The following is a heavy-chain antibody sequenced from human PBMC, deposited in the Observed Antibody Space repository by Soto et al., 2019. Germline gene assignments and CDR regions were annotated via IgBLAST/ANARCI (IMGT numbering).Heavy chain of an antibody. CDR1: GGTFSSYA. CDR3: ASTTGNMATAPFDY. V-gene: IGHV1-69*13. D-gene: IGHD5-18*01. CDR2: IIPIFGTA. J-gene: IGHJ4*02. Sequence: SVKVSCKASGGTFSSYAISWVRQAPGQGLEWMGGIIPIFGTANYAQKFQGRVTITADESTSTAYMELSSLRSEDTAVYYCASTTGNMATAPFDYWGQGTLVTVSS.